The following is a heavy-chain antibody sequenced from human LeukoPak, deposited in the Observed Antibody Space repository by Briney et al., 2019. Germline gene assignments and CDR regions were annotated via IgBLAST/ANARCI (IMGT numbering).Heavy chain of an antibody. V-gene: IGHV4-34*01. CDR2: INHSGST. CDR1: GVSFSGYY. Sequence: SETLSLTCAVYGVSFSGYYWSWIRQPPGKGLEWIGEINHSGSTNYNPSLKSRVTISVDTSKNQFSLKLSSVTAADTAVYYCARDGEMATIENYFDYWGQGALVTVSS. D-gene: IGHD5-24*01. CDR3: ARDGEMATIENYFDY. J-gene: IGHJ4*02.